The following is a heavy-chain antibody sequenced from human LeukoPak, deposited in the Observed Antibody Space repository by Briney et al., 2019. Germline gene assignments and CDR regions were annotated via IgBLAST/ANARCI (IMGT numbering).Heavy chain of an antibody. CDR3: ARGLGSSSSSDAFDI. CDR2: ISSSSSYI. D-gene: IGHD6-6*01. J-gene: IGHJ3*02. Sequence: GASLTLTCAASAFTFSSYSMNWVRQAPGKGLEWVSSISSSSSYIYYADSVKGRFTISRDNAKNSLYLQMNSLRAEDTAVYYCARGLGSSSSSDAFDIWGQGTMVTVSS. CDR1: AFTFSSYS. V-gene: IGHV3-21*01.